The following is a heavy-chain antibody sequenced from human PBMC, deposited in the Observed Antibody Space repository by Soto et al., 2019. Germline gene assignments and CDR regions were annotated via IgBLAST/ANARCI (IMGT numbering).Heavy chain of an antibody. D-gene: IGHD3-22*01. CDR2: ISWNSGSI. CDR1: GFTFDDYA. Sequence: EVQLLESGGGLVQPGRSLRLSCAASGFTFDDYAMHWVRQAPGKGLEWVSGISWNSGSIGYADSVKGRFTISRDNAKNSLYLQMNSLRAEDTALYYCAKGVVAGSYYYYMDVWGKGTTVTVSS. V-gene: IGHV3-9*01. CDR3: AKGVVAGSYYYYMDV. J-gene: IGHJ6*03.